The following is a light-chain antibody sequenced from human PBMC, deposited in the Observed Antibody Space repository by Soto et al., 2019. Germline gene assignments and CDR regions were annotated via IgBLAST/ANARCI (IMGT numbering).Light chain of an antibody. CDR3: QQRSNWPRT. CDR2: GSS. V-gene: IGKV3D-20*02. Sequence: DTVLTQSPGTLSLSPGERATLACRASRSVSNNFLAWYQQKPGQAPRLLIYGSSSRATGIPARFSGSGSGTDFTLTISSLEPEDFAVYYCQQRSNWPRTFGQGTKVEIK. CDR1: RSVSNNF. J-gene: IGKJ1*01.